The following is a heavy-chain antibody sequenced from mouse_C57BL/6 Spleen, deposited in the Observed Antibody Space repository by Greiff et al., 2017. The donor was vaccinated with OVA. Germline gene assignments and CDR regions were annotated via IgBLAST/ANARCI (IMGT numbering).Heavy chain of an antibody. D-gene: IGHD2-3*01. J-gene: IGHJ2*01. CDR1: GYTFTDYY. CDR3: AREEDGFDY. V-gene: IGHV1-76*01. Sequence: VQLQQSGAELVRPGASVKLSCKASGYTFTDYYINWVKQRPGQGLEWIARIYPGSGNTYYNEKFKGKATLTAEKSSSTAYMQLSSLTSEDSAVYFCAREEDGFDYWGQGTTLTVSS. CDR2: IYPGSGNT.